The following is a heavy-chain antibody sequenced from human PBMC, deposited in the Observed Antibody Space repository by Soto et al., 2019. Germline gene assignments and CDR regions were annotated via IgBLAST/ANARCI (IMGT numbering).Heavy chain of an antibody. J-gene: IGHJ2*01. CDR1: GFTFSSYG. Sequence: GGSLRLSCAASGFTFSSYGMHWVRQAPGKGLEWVAVISYDGSNKYYADSVKGRFTISRDNSKNTLYLQMNSLRAEDTAVYYCEKWGKWSYSYWYFDLWGRGTLVTVSS. CDR3: EKWGKWSYSYWYFDL. D-gene: IGHD3-16*01. CDR2: ISYDGSNK. V-gene: IGHV3-30*18.